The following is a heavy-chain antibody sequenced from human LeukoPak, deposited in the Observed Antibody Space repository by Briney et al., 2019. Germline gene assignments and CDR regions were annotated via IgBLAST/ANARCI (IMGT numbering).Heavy chain of an antibody. CDR3: ASMGYSFSFFDY. D-gene: IGHD5-18*01. J-gene: IGHJ4*02. CDR1: GFTFSSYS. V-gene: IGHV3-21*01. Sequence: GGSLRLFCAASGFTFSSYSMNWVRQAPGKGLEWVSSISSSSSYIYYADSVKGRFTISRDNAKNSLYLQMNSLRAEDTAVYYCASMGYSFSFFDYWGQGTLVTVSS. CDR2: ISSSSSYI.